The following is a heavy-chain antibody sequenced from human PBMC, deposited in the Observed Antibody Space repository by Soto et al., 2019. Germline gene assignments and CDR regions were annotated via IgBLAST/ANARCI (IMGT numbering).Heavy chain of an antibody. D-gene: IGHD6-19*01. Sequence: PGGSLRLSCAASGFTVSSNYMSWVRQAPGKGLEWVSVIYSGGSTYYADSVKGRFTISRDNSKNTLYLQMNSLRAEDTAVYYCARLSTYSSGWYYFDYWGQGTLVTVSS. CDR2: IYSGGST. V-gene: IGHV3-53*01. CDR3: ARLSTYSSGWYYFDY. CDR1: GFTVSSNY. J-gene: IGHJ4*02.